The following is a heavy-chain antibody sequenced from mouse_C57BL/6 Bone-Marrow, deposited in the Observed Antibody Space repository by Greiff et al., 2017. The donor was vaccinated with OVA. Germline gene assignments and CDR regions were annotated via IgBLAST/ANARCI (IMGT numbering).Heavy chain of an antibody. D-gene: IGHD1-1*01. J-gene: IGHJ2*01. CDR3: ARSANYYGSSYRFDD. CDR2: IDPSDSYT. V-gene: IGHV1-50*01. CDR1: GYTFTSYW. Sequence: QVQLQQPGAELVKPGASVKLSCKASGYTFTSYWMQWVKQRPGQGLEWIGEIDPSDSYTNYNQKFKGKATLTVDTSSSTAYMQLSSLTSEDSAVYYCARSANYYGSSYRFDDWGQGTTLTVSS.